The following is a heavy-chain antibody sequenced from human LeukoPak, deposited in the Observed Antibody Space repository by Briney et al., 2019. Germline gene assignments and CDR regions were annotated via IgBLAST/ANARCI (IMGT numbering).Heavy chain of an antibody. Sequence: GGSLRLSCAASGFTFSSYAMSWVRQAPGKGLEWVSAISGSGGSTYYADSVKGRFTISRDNSKNTLYLQMNSLRAEDTAVYYCALKPGIAVAGRFDYWGQRTLVTVSS. V-gene: IGHV3-23*01. J-gene: IGHJ4*02. CDR2: ISGSGGST. D-gene: IGHD6-19*01. CDR1: GFTFSSYA. CDR3: ALKPGIAVAGRFDY.